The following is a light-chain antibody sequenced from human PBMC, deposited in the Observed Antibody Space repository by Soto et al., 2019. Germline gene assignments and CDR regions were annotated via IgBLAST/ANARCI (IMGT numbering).Light chain of an antibody. J-gene: IGKJ1*01. CDR2: GAS. Sequence: EILLTQSPGTLSLSPGERATLSCRASQSVRSSYLAWYQQKPGHAPSLLIYGASSRATGIPDRLSGSGSGTDFTLTISRLEPEDFATYYCQQYNILSTFGQGTKVDIK. CDR3: QQYNILST. CDR1: QSVRSSY. V-gene: IGKV3-20*01.